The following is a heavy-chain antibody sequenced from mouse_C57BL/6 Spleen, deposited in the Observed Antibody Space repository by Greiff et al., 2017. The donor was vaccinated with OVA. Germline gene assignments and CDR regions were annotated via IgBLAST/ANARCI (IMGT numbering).Heavy chain of an antibody. CDR3: TSYGSSFWYFDV. CDR1: GFTFSSYA. V-gene: IGHV5-9-1*02. D-gene: IGHD1-1*01. J-gene: IGHJ1*03. CDR2: ISSGGDYI. Sequence: DVMLVESGEGLVKPGGSLKLSCAASGFTFSSYAMSWVRQTPEKRLEWVAYISSGGDYIYYADTVKGRFTISRDNARNTLYLQMSSLKSEDTAMYYCTSYGSSFWYFDVWGTGTTVTVSS.